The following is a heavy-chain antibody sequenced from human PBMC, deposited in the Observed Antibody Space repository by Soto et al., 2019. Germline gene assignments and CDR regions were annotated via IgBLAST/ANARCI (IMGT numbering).Heavy chain of an antibody. D-gene: IGHD1-26*01. Sequence: SETLSLTCTVSGGSISSYYWSWIRQPAGKGLEWIGRIYTSWSTNYNPSLKSRVTMSVDTSKNQFSLKLSSVTAADTAVYYCARDRVGWSGSYQYYFDYWGQGTLVTVSS. V-gene: IGHV4-4*07. J-gene: IGHJ4*02. CDR2: IYTSWST. CDR1: GGSISSYY. CDR3: ARDRVGWSGSYQYYFDY.